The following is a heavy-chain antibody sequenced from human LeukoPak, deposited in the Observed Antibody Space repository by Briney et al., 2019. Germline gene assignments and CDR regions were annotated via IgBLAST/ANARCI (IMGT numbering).Heavy chain of an antibody. CDR3: ARRASYYYYMDV. CDR2: MNPNSGNT. V-gene: IGHV1-8*03. J-gene: IGHJ6*03. Sequence: ASVKASCKASGYTFTSYDINWVRQATGQGLEWMGWMNPNSGNTGYAQKFQGRVTITRNTSISTAYMELSSLRSEDTAVYYCARRASYYYYMDVWGKGTTVTVSS. CDR1: GYTFTSYD.